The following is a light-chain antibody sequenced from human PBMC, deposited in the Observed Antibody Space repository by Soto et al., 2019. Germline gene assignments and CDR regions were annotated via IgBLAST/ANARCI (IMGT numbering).Light chain of an antibody. Sequence: IQLTQFPSSLSASIGDRVTITCRASQGIRNYLAWYQQKPGKAPILLIYDSSTLLSGVPSRFGGSGSGTDFTLTISSLPPEDYATYYCHQRNSYPVTFGHGTRLEIK. CDR2: DSS. J-gene: IGKJ5*01. V-gene: IGKV1-9*01. CDR3: HQRNSYPVT. CDR1: QGIRNY.